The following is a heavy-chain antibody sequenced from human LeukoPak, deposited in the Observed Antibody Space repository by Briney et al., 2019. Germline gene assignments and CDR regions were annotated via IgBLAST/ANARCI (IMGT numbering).Heavy chain of an antibody. V-gene: IGHV1-46*01. CDR2: INPSGGST. Sequence: ASVKVSCKASGYTFTSYYMHWVRQAPGQGLEWMGIINPSGGSTSYAQKFQGRVTMTRDTSTSTVYMELSSLRSEDTAVYYCAKDGYDILTGYADRDYWGQGTLVTVSS. D-gene: IGHD3-9*01. CDR3: AKDGYDILTGYADRDY. CDR1: GYTFTSYY. J-gene: IGHJ4*02.